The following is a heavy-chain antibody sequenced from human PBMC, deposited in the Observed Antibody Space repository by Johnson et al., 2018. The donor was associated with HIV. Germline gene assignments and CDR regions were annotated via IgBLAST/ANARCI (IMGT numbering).Heavy chain of an antibody. J-gene: IGHJ3*02. CDR1: GFTFSSYG. CDR3: AKDLHSGYSAFDI. D-gene: IGHD3-22*01. CDR2: ISYDGSNK. V-gene: IGHV3-30*18. Sequence: QVQLVESGGGVVQPGRSLRLSCAASGFTFSSYGMHWVRQAPGKGLEWVALISYDGSNKYYADSVKGRFTISRDNSKNTLYLQMNSLRAEDTALYYCAKDLHSGYSAFDIWGQGTMVTVSS.